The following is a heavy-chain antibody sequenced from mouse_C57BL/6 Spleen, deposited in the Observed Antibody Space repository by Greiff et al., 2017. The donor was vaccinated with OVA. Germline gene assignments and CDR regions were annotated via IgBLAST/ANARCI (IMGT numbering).Heavy chain of an antibody. CDR2: IYPRDGST. Sequence: VMLVESDAELVKPGASVKISCKVSGYTFTDHTIHWMKQRPEQGLEWIGYIYPRDGSTKYNEKFKGKATLTADKSSSTAYMQLNSLTSEDSAVYFCARSRDYDLWYFDVWGTGTTVTVSS. CDR3: ARSRDYDLWYFDV. V-gene: IGHV1-78*01. CDR1: GYTFTDHT. D-gene: IGHD2-4*01. J-gene: IGHJ1*03.